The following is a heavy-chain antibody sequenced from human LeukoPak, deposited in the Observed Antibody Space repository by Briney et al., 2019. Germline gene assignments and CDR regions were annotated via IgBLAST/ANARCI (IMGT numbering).Heavy chain of an antibody. CDR3: AGESGLLWFGELWAPPDY. CDR1: GFTFSSYS. J-gene: IGHJ4*02. Sequence: PGGSLRLSCAASGFTFSSYSMNWVRQAPGKGLEWVSYISSSSTIYYADSVKGRFTISRDNAKNSLYLQMNSLRAEDTAVYYCAGESGLLWFGELWAPPDYWGQGTLVTVSS. CDR2: ISSSSTI. V-gene: IGHV3-48*01. D-gene: IGHD3-10*01.